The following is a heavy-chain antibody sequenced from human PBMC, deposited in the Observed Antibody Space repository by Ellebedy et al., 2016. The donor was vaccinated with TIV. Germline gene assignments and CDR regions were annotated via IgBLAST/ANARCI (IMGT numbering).Heavy chain of an antibody. J-gene: IGHJ5*02. CDR1: GGSISRSSSY. D-gene: IGHD3-10*01. CDR2: IYYTGST. Sequence: SETLSLTCTVSGGSISRSSSYWGWIRQSPQKGLEWIGSIYYTGSTFYNPSLKSRVTISVDTSKSQFFLRLTSVTAADTAVYYCARWFGELLYVRWFDLWGQGTLVTVSS. CDR3: ARWFGELLYVRWFDL. V-gene: IGHV4-39*01.